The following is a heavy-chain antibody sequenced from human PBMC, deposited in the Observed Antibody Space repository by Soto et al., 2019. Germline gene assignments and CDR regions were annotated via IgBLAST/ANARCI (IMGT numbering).Heavy chain of an antibody. CDR3: ARANSIRPYFYNMDV. D-gene: IGHD2-21*01. CDR2: INPNSGGT. CDR1: GYSFTAFY. Sequence: QVQLVQSGAEVEKPGASVKVSCKAAGYSFTAFYIHWVRQARGQGFEWLGWINPNSGGTYYSQTFRARVTLTRDTSISTAYMELTGLSSDDTAVYYCARANSIRPYFYNMDVWGQGTTVTVSS. V-gene: IGHV1-2*02. J-gene: IGHJ6*03.